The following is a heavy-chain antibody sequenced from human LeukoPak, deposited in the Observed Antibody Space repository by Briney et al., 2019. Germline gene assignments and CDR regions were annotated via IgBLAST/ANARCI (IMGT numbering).Heavy chain of an antibody. CDR2: ISYDGSNK. V-gene: IGHV3-30-3*01. D-gene: IGHD6-13*01. CDR1: GFTFSSYA. Sequence: QPGGSLRLSCAASGFTFSSYAMHWVRQAPGKGLEWVAVISYDGSNKYYADSVKGRFTISRDNSKNTLYLQMNSLRAEDTAVYYCAGAKYSSSWPADYWGQGTLVTVSS. J-gene: IGHJ4*02. CDR3: AGAKYSSSWPADY.